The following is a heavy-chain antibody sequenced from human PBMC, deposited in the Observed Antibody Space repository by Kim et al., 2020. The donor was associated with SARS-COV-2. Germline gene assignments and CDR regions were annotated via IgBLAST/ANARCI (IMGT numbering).Heavy chain of an antibody. CDR3: AHSTYCTSRRCGDGAFDV. Sequence: SGPTLVKPTQTLTLTCTFSGFSLTTWGLGVGWIRQPPGKALEWLALIYWDDDKRYSPSLETRLTITRDTSKNQVVLSVANMQPVDTGTYFCAHSTYCTSRRCGDGAFDVWGQGTAVTVSS. CDR1: GFSLTTWGLG. V-gene: IGHV2-5*02. J-gene: IGHJ3*01. D-gene: IGHD7-27*01. CDR2: IYWDDDK.